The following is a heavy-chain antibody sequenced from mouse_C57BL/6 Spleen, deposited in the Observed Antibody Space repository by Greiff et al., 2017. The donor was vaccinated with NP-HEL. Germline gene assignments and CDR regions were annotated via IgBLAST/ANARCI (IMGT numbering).Heavy chain of an antibody. CDR1: GFTFSSYA. J-gene: IGHJ3*01. D-gene: IGHD1-1*01. Sequence: EVMLVESGEGLVKPGGSLKLSCAASGFTFSSYAMSWVRQTPEKRLEWVAYISSGGDYIYYADTVKGRFTISRDNARNTLYLQMSSLKSEDTAMYYCTRDPYYYGSSWFAYWGQGTLVTVSA. CDR3: TRDPYYYGSSWFAY. CDR2: ISSGGDYI. V-gene: IGHV5-9-1*02.